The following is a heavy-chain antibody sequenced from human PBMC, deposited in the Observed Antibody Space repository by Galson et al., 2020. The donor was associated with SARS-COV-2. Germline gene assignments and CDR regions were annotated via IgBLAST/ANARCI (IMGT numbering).Heavy chain of an antibody. Sequence: SETLSLTCTVSGGSISSSSYYWGWIRQPPGKGLEWIGSIYYSGSTYYNPSLKSRVTISVDTSKNQFSLKLSSVTAADTAVYYCARHSGYFDWLLFSFDYWGQGTLVTVSS. J-gene: IGHJ4*02. V-gene: IGHV4-39*01. D-gene: IGHD3-9*01. CDR2: IYYSGST. CDR3: ARHSGYFDWLLFSFDY. CDR1: GGSISSSSYY.